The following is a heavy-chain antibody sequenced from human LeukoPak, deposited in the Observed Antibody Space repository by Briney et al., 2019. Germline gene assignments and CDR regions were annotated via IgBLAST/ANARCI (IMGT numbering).Heavy chain of an antibody. V-gene: IGHV3-15*01. D-gene: IGHD5-12*01. Sequence: TSGGSLRLSCAASGIALSDAWVNWVRQAPGKGLEWVGRIKTKTEGGPTDYGAPVKARFTISRDDSKNVMFLQMNSLKTEGTAVYYCATDTVATNDYGLDYWGQGTLVTVSS. CDR3: ATDTVATNDYGLDY. CDR1: GIALSDAW. CDR2: IKTKTEGGPT. J-gene: IGHJ4*02.